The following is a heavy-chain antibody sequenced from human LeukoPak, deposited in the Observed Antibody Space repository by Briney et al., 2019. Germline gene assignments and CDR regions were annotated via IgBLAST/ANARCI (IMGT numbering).Heavy chain of an antibody. CDR3: ARVLDLSKRGLDAFDI. V-gene: IGHV4-59*01. D-gene: IGHD3-16*01. CDR1: GGSISSYF. CDR2: VYYSGST. J-gene: IGHJ3*02. Sequence: TSETLPLTCTVSGGSISSYFWSWIRQPPGKGLEWIGYVYYSGSTNYNPSLKSRVTISVDTSKKQFSLKLSSATAADTAVYYCARVLDLSKRGLDAFDIWGQGTMVTVSS.